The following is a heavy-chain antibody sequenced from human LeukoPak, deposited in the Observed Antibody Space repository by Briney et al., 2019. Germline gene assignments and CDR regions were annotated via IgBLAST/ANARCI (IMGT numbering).Heavy chain of an antibody. Sequence: PSETLSLTCSVSGGSISSGGYCWTWIRQHPGKGLEWIRYIYNSGSTYYNPSLKSRVTISVDTSKNQFSLKLSSVTAADTAVYSCARSGDSVGDGWFDPWGQGTLVTVSS. V-gene: IGHV4-31*03. CDR3: ARSGDSVGDGWFDP. CDR1: GGSISSGGYC. D-gene: IGHD2-21*02. J-gene: IGHJ5*02. CDR2: IYNSGST.